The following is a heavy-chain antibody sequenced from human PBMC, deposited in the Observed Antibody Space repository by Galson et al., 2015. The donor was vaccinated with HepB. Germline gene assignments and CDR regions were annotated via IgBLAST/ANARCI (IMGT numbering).Heavy chain of an antibody. CDR2: FDPEDGET. V-gene: IGHV1-24*01. J-gene: IGHJ5*02. CDR1: GYTLTELS. CDR3: ATYSGYDLGWFDP. D-gene: IGHD5-12*01. Sequence: SVKVSCKVSGYTLTELSMHWVRQAPGKGLEWMGGFDPEDGETIYAQKFQGRVTMTEDTSTDTAYMELSSLRSEDTAVYYCATYSGYDLGWFDPWGQGTLATVSS.